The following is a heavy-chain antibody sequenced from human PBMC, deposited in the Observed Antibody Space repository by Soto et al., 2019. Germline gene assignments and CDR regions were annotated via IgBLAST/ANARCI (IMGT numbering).Heavy chain of an antibody. D-gene: IGHD1-26*01. Sequence: QVQLVESGGGVVQPGKSLRLSCAASGFTFSSHAMHWVRQAPGKGLEWVALISHDGNYKDYVDSAKGRFTVSRDNSRNTLHLQMSSLRSEDTAVYYCVAEVGVKSFDSWVQGALVTVSS. CDR3: VAEVGVKSFDS. V-gene: IGHV3-30*03. J-gene: IGHJ4*02. CDR1: GFTFSSHA. CDR2: ISHDGNYK.